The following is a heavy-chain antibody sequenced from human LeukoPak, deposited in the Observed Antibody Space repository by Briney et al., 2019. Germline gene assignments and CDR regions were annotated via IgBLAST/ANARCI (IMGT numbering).Heavy chain of an antibody. Sequence: PGGSLRLSCAASGFIFSTSVIHWVRQAPGKGLEWVALISYDGSDKDHADSLKGRFTISRVTSKNTLYLQMDSLRPEDTAIYYCAGVATYYFDYWGQGTPVTVSS. CDR1: GFIFSTSV. V-gene: IGHV3-30-3*01. J-gene: IGHJ4*02. CDR3: AGVATYYFDY. CDR2: ISYDGSDK.